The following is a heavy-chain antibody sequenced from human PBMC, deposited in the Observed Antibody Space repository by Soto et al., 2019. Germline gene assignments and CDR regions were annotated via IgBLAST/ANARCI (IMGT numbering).Heavy chain of an antibody. V-gene: IGHV4-39*01. J-gene: IGHJ4*02. CDR1: GGSISSSSYY. D-gene: IGHD1-26*01. Sequence: QLQLQESGPGLVKPSETLYLTCTVSGGSISSSSYYWGWIRQPPGKGLEWIGSIYYSGSTYYNPSLKSRVTISVDTSKNQFSLKLSSVTAADTAVYYCARQGGRRGDYFDYWGQGTLVTVSS. CDR2: IYYSGST. CDR3: ARQGGRRGDYFDY.